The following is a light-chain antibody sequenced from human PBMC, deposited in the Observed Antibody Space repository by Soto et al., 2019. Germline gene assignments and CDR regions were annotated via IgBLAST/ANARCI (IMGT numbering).Light chain of an antibody. CDR1: SGSVSTSYY. J-gene: IGLJ1*01. CDR2: STN. V-gene: IGLV8-61*01. CDR3: VLFLGSGISV. Sequence: QTVVTQEPSFSVSPGGTVTLTCGLSSGSVSTSYYPSWYQQTPGQAPRTLIYSTNIRSSGVPDRFSGSILGNKAALTITGAQADDECDYYCVLFLGSGISVFGTGTKVTVL.